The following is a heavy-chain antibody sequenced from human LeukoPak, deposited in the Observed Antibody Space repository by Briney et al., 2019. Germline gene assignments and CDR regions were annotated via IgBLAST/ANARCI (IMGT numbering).Heavy chain of an antibody. D-gene: IGHD4-11*01. CDR1: GFTFSSTS. J-gene: IGHJ4*02. CDR3: AKLTTS. V-gene: IGHV3-23*01. Sequence: GGSLRLSCAASGFTFSSTSMSWVRQAPGKGLEWVAVXVXGGXXTXXADSVKGRFTISRDNSNNTLYLQMNSLKAEDTAVYYCAKLTTSWGQGTLVTVSS. CDR2: XVXGGXXT.